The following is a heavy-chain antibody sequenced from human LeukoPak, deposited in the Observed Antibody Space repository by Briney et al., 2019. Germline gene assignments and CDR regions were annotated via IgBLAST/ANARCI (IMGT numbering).Heavy chain of an antibody. V-gene: IGHV3-48*04. D-gene: IGHD4-11*01. J-gene: IGHJ1*01. CDR2: ISSSSSTI. CDR3: GTYSINNAREFQY. CDR1: GFTFSSYS. Sequence: GGSLRLSCAASGFTFSSYSMNWVRQAPGKGLEGVSYISSSSSTIYYADSVKGRFIISRDNAKNSLYLQMNSLGVDDTAVYYCGTYSINNAREFQYWGQGTLVTVPS.